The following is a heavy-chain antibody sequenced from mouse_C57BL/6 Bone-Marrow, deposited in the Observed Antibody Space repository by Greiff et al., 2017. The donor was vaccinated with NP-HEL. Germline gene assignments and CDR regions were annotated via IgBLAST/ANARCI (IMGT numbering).Heavy chain of an antibody. CDR2: IDPEDGET. J-gene: IGHJ3*01. Sequence: VQLQDSGAELVKPGASVKLSCTASGFNIKDYYMHWVKQRTEQGLEWIGRIDPEDGETKYAPKFQGKATITADTSSNTAYLQLSSLTSEDTAVYYCARGGSRFAYWGQGTLVTVSA. CDR1: GFNIKDYY. D-gene: IGHD1-1*01. CDR3: ARGGSRFAY. V-gene: IGHV14-2*01.